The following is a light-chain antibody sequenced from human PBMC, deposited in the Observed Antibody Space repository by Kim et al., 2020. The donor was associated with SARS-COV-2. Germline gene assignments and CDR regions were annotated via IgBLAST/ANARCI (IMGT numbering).Light chain of an antibody. CDR2: WAS. CDR3: QQYSTTPLT. Sequence: DIVMTQSPDSLAVSLGERATINCKSSQSVYYSSNNKNYLAWYQQKPGQPPKLLIYWASTRESGVPDRFSGSGSGTDFTLTISSLQAEDVAIYYCQQYSTTPLTFGGGTKVDIK. V-gene: IGKV4-1*01. J-gene: IGKJ4*01. CDR1: QSVYYSSNNKNY.